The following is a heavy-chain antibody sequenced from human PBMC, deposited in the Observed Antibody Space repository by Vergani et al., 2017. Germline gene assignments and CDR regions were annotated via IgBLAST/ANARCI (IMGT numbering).Heavy chain of an antibody. J-gene: IGHJ6*02. CDR1: GFTFDDYT. V-gene: IGHV3-43*01. CDR2: ISWDGGST. CDR3: AKNILGRPENYVYYCGKYG. Sequence: EVQLVESGGVVVQPGGSLRLSCAASGFTFDDYTMHWVRQAPGKGLEWVSLISWDGGSTYYADSVKGRFTISRDNSKNSLYLQNNSLRTEDATLYYCAKNILGRPENYVYYCGKYGWGQGTTVTVSS.